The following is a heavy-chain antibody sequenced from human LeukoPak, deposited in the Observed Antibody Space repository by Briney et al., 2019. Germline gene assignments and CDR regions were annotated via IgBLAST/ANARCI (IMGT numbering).Heavy chain of an antibody. D-gene: IGHD2-2*01. V-gene: IGHV5-51*01. J-gene: IGHJ4*02. CDR3: ARTLNQLSSEFDY. Sequence: GESLKISCKGSGYSFTSYWIGWVRQMPGKGLEWMGIIYPGDSDTRYSPSFQGRVTISADKSITTAYLQWSSLKASDTAMYYCARTLNQLSSEFDYWGQGTLVTVSS. CDR1: GYSFTSYW. CDR2: IYPGDSDT.